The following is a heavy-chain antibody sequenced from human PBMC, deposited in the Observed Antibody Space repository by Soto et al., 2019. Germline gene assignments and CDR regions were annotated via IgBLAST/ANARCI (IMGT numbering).Heavy chain of an antibody. J-gene: IGHJ3*01. CDR1: GFTFSTYV. CDR2: TWYDESNK. V-gene: IGHV3-33*01. CDR3: ATLLDAFDL. Sequence: SLRLSCAASGFTFSTYVMHWVRQAPGKGLEWVAVTWYDESNKYYAESVKGRFTVSRDNSKNTLYLQMNSLRAEDTALYYCATLLDAFDLWGQGTMVTVSS.